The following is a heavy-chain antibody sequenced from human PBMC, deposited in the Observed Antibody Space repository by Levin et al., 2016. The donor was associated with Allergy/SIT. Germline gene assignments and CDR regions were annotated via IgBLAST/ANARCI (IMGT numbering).Heavy chain of an antibody. J-gene: IGHJ4*02. CDR1: GGSITSDSYY. Sequence: SETLSLTCTVSGGSITSDSYYWTWIRQPPGKGLEWIGYIYYSGYTKYKPSLKSRVTISVDASKNQFSLTLTSVTAADTAVYYCSRGPLDYYDTSGLGDFDYWGQGILVTVAS. D-gene: IGHD3-22*01. CDR2: IYYSGYT. V-gene: IGHV4-61*01. CDR3: SRGPLDYYDTSGLGDFDY.